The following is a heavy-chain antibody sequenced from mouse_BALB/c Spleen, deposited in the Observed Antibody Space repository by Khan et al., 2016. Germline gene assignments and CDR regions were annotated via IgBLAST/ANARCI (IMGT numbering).Heavy chain of an antibody. CDR1: GYSITSGYG. CDR3: ARTARIKY. V-gene: IGHV3-2*02. D-gene: IGHD1-2*01. CDR2: ISYSGST. Sequence: EVQLVESGPGLVKPSQSLSLTCTVTGYSITSGYGWNWIRQFPGNKLEWMGYISYSGSTNYNPSLKSRISITRDKSKNQFFLQLNSLTTDDTATYYCARTARIKYWGQGTTLTVSS. J-gene: IGHJ2*01.